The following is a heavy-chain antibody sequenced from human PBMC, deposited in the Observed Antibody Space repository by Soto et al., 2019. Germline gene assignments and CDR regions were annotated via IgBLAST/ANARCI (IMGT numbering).Heavy chain of an antibody. Sequence: PSETLSLTCAVYSGSFSGYYWSWIRQHPGKGLEWIGYIYYSGSTYYNPSLKSRVTISVDTSKNQFSLKLSSVTAAVKAVYSCARVGEQPRWSQGTLVTISS. CDR2: IYYSGST. V-gene: IGHV4-31*11. J-gene: IGHJ4*02. CDR3: ARVGEQPR. CDR1: SGSFSGYY. D-gene: IGHD4-17*01.